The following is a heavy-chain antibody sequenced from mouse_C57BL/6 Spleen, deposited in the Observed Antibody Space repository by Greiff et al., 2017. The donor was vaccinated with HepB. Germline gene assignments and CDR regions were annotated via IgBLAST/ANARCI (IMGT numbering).Heavy chain of an antibody. CDR2: ISGGGGNT. Sequence: EVKLVESGGGLVKPGGSLKLSCAASGFTFSSYTMSWVRQTPEKRLEWVATISGGGGNTYYPDSVKGRFTISRDNAKNTLYLQMSSLRSEDTALYYCARLRYDGYYVYAMDYWGQGTSVTVSS. D-gene: IGHD2-3*01. CDR1: GFTFSSYT. J-gene: IGHJ4*01. CDR3: ARLRYDGYYVYAMDY. V-gene: IGHV5-9*01.